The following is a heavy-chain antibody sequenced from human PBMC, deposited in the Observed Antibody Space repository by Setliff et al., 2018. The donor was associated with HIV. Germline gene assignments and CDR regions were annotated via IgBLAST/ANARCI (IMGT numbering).Heavy chain of an antibody. CDR1: GGSIPGYH. D-gene: IGHD1-1*01. Sequence: SETLSLTCSVFGGSIPGYHWCWIRQSPGKGLEWIGFIHMNGNSVYNPSLKSRVTLSGDASKNQFSLKLTSVTVADTAVYYCARVAVGGTGPDSWGQGTLVTVS. CDR2: IHMNGNS. CDR3: ARVAVGGTGPDS. J-gene: IGHJ4*02. V-gene: IGHV4-4*08.